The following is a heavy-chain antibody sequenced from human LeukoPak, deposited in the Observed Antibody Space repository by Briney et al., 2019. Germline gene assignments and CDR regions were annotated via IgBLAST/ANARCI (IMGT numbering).Heavy chain of an antibody. D-gene: IGHD2/OR15-2a*01. V-gene: IGHV4-59*01. J-gene: IGHJ3*02. CDR2: IYYSGST. CDR3: ARDESNRAFDI. CDR1: GGSFSGYY. Sequence: SETLSLTCAVYGGSFSGYYWSWIRQPPGKGLEWIGYIYYSGSTNYNPSLKSRVTISVDTSQNHFSLKLSSVTAADTAVYYCARDESNRAFDIWGQGTMVTVSS.